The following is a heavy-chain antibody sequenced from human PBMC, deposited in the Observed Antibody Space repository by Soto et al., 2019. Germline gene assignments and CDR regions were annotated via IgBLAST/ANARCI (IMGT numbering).Heavy chain of an antibody. CDR3: AKGGGSAYSSGSRRHGLWVFDP. Sequence: GGSLRLSCAASGFTFSNAWMNWVRQAPGKGLEWVGRIKSKTDGGTTDYAAPVKGRFTISRDDSKNTLYLQMNSLSAEDMAVYHCAKGGGSAYSSGSRRHGLWVFDPRGQGTLVTVSS. CDR2: IKSKTDGGTT. CDR1: GFTFSNAW. J-gene: IGHJ5*02. V-gene: IGHV3-15*07. D-gene: IGHD2-15*01.